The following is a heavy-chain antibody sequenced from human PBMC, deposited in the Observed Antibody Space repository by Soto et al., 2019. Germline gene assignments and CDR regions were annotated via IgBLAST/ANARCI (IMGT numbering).Heavy chain of an antibody. CDR3: AKDKGGPLDY. CDR2: ISWNSGSI. J-gene: IGHJ4*02. Sequence: GGSLRLSCAASGFTFDDYAMHWVRQAPGKGLEWVSGISWNSGSIGYADSVKGRFTISRDNAKNSLYLQMNSLRAEDTALYYCAKDKGGPLDYWGQGTLVTSPQ. CDR1: GFTFDDYA. D-gene: IGHD2-15*01. V-gene: IGHV3-9*01.